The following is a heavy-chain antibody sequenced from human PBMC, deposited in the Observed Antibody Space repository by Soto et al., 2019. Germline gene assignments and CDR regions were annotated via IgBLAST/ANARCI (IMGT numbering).Heavy chain of an antibody. V-gene: IGHV5-51*01. J-gene: IGHJ4*02. Sequence: GESLKISCRGSGYSFTSYWIVWVRQMPGKGLEWMGSVSPGDFDYKYSPSFQGQVTFSADKSINTAYLQWSSLKASDTAMYFCARTLYGDYFDYWGQGTLVTVSS. CDR3: ARTLYGDYFDY. D-gene: IGHD4-17*01. CDR1: GYSFTSYW. CDR2: VSPGDFDY.